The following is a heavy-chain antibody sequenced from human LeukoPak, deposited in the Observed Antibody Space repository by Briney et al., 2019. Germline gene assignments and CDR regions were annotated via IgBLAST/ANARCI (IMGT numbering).Heavy chain of an antibody. CDR2: IYWNDDK. CDR1: RFSRRTSAMG. V-gene: IGHV2-5*01. CDR3: AHDADAFDI. J-gene: IGHJ3*02. Sequence: SGPTLVNPTQTLTLTCTFSRFSRRTSAMGVGWIRQPPGKPLEWLALIYWNDDKRYSPSLKSRLTITKDTSKNQVVLTMTNMDPVDTATYYCAHDADAFDIWGQGTMVTVSS.